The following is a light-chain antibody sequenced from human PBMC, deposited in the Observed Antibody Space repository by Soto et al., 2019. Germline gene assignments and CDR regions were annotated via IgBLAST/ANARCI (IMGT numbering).Light chain of an antibody. J-gene: IGKJ5*01. Sequence: VFTMSQGRLSLFTGERATLSCRASQSVGSSYLAWYQQKPGQAPSLLIYGASSRATGIPARFSGSGSGTDFTLTISILEPEDYAVYDRQPYGSFPSTTFGQGTRLEI. CDR3: QPYGSFPSTT. CDR2: GAS. V-gene: IGKV3-20*01. CDR1: QSVGSSY.